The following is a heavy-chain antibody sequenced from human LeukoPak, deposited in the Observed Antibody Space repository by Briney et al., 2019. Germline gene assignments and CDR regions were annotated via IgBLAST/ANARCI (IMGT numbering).Heavy chain of an antibody. J-gene: IGHJ6*03. CDR2: VHHSGST. V-gene: IGHV4-34*10. CDR1: GGSFSSYF. CDR3: ARSDYYYYYMDV. Sequence: SETLSLTCAVYGGSFSSYFWGWIRQPPGKGLEWIASVHHSGSTYYNPSLKSRVTMSVDTSKNQFSLKLSSVTAADTAVYYCARSDYYYYYMDVWGKGTTVTISS.